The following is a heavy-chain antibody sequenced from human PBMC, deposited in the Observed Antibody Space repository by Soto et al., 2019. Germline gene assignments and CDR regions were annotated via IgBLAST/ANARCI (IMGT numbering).Heavy chain of an antibody. J-gene: IGHJ3*02. D-gene: IGHD3-10*01. Sequence: PGESLKISCKGSGYSFTSYWIGWVRQMPGKGLEWMGIIYPGDSDTRYSPSFQGQVTISADKSISTAYLQWSSLKASDTAMYYCARPPYYGSGSYKYGGGLAFDIWGQGTMVTVSS. CDR2: IYPGDSDT. CDR3: ARPPYYGSGSYKYGGGLAFDI. CDR1: GYSFTSYW. V-gene: IGHV5-51*01.